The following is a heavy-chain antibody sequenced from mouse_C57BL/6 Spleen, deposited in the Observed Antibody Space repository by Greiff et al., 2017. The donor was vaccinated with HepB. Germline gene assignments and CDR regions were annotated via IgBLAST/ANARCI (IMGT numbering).Heavy chain of an antibody. J-gene: IGHJ2*01. CDR2: ISDGGSYT. CDR3: ARAYDGYYLYYFDY. Sequence: EVKLVESGGGLVKPGGSLKLSCAASGFTFSSYAMSWVRQTPEKRLEWVATISDGGSYTYYPDNVKGRFTISRDNAKNNLYLQMSHLKSEDTAMYYCARAYDGYYLYYFDYWGQGTTLTVSS. CDR1: GFTFSSYA. V-gene: IGHV5-4*03. D-gene: IGHD2-3*01.